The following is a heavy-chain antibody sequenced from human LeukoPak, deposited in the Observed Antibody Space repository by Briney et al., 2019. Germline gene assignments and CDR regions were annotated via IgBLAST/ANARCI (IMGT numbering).Heavy chain of an antibody. CDR2: IYSGGTT. J-gene: IGHJ4*02. CDR1: GFTVTSNY. Sequence: GGSLRLSCAASGFTVTSNYMTWVRRAPGKGLECVSVIYSGGTTYYADSVKGRFTVSKDNSKNIFYLQMNSLRAEDTAVYFCAIVTQRDWFGDPSGEYYFDSWGQGTLVTVSS. CDR3: AIVTQRDWFGDPSGEYYFDS. V-gene: IGHV3-66*01. D-gene: IGHD3-10*01.